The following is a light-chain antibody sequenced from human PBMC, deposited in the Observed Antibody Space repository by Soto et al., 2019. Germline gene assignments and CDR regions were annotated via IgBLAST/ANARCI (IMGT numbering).Light chain of an antibody. V-gene: IGLV2-14*01. CDR1: SSDVGGYDY. CDR3: SSYTSITTPPL. J-gene: IGLJ1*01. CDR2: DVT. Sequence: QSALTQPASVSGSPGQSITISCTGTSSDVGGYDYISWYQQAPGKAPKLMIYDVTNRPSGVSNRFSGSKSGNTASLTISGLQAEDEGDYYCSSYTSITTPPLFGSGTKLTVL.